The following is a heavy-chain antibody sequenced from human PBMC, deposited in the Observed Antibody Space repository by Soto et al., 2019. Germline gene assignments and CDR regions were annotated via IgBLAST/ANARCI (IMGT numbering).Heavy chain of an antibody. J-gene: IGHJ3*02. Sequence: SETLSLTCSVSGGSISFYNWNRIRQSPGKGLEWIGYIYHSGRTNYNPSLKSRVTISVDTSKNQFSLQLSSVTAADTAVYYCAKGDSTTHGDSFDIWGQGTMVTVSS. CDR3: AKGDSTTHGDSFDI. V-gene: IGHV4-59*01. CDR1: GGSISFYN. CDR2: IYHSGRT. D-gene: IGHD6-13*01.